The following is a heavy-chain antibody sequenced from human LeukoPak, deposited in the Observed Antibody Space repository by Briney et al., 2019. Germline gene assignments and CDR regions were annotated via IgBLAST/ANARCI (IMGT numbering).Heavy chain of an antibody. D-gene: IGHD7-27*01. CDR2: IYYSGST. Sequence: PSETLTLTCTVSGGSIGSTIYYWGWIRQPPGKGLEWIGNIYYSGSTHYNPSLKSRVTISVDTSKNQLSLKLNSMTAADTAVYYCARHRNWGLDYWGQGTLVTVSS. V-gene: IGHV4-39*01. CDR1: GGSIGSTIYY. CDR3: ARHRNWGLDY. J-gene: IGHJ4*02.